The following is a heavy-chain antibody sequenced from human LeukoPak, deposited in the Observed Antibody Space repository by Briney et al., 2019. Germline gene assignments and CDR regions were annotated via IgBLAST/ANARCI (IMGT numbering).Heavy chain of an antibody. CDR2: ISWNSGKI. V-gene: IGHV3-9*01. D-gene: IGHD3-10*01. CDR1: GFTFNDYA. Sequence: GGSLRLSCAASGFTFNDYAMHWVRHAPGKGLEWVSGISWNSGKIGYADSVKGRFTISRDNAKDSLYLQMNSLRAEDTALYYCARGRWFGESPFDYWGQGTLVTVSS. CDR3: ARGRWFGESPFDY. J-gene: IGHJ4*02.